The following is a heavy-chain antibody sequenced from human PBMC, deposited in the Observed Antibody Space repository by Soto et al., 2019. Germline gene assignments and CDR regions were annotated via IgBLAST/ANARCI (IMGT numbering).Heavy chain of an antibody. CDR2: ISYDGSNK. Sequence: PGGSLRLSCAASGFTFSSYAMHWVRQAPGKGLEWVAVISYDGSNKYYADSVKGRFTISRDNSKNTLYLQMNSLRAEDTAVYYCARDKGVGASLDYWGQGTLVTV. V-gene: IGHV3-30-3*01. J-gene: IGHJ4*02. D-gene: IGHD1-26*01. CDR3: ARDKGVGASLDY. CDR1: GFTFSSYA.